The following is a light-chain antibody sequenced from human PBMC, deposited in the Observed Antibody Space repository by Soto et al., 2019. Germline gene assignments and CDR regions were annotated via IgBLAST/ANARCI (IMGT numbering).Light chain of an antibody. J-gene: IGLJ2*01. CDR3: AAWDDSLIGVV. CDR1: SSNIGSNT. V-gene: IGLV1-44*01. CDR2: SNK. Sequence: QSVLTQPPSASGTPGQRVTISCSGSSSNIGSNTVNWYQQLPGTAPKLLIYSNKQRPSGVPDRFSGSKSGTSASLAISGLQSDDEADYYCAAWDDSLIGVVFGGVTKVTVL.